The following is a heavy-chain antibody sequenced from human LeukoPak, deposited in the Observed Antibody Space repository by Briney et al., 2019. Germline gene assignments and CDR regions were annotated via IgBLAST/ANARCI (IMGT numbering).Heavy chain of an antibody. CDR2: IYHSGST. Sequence: SETLSLTCAVSGSSISSSNWWNWVRQPPGKGLEWIGEIYHSGSTNYNPSLKSRVTMSVDKSKNQFSLKLSSVTAADTAVYYCARGTYHTVTTEYFLQYWGQGTLVTVSS. V-gene: IGHV4-4*02. CDR3: ARGTYHTVTTEYFLQY. D-gene: IGHD4-17*01. J-gene: IGHJ4*02. CDR1: GSSISSSNW.